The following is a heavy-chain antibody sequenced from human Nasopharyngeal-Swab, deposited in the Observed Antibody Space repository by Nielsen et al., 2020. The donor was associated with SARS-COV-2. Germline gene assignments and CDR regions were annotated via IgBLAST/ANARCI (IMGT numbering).Heavy chain of an antibody. CDR1: GGSISSGGYY. V-gene: IGHV4-31*03. CDR3: ARAMIVVVINALDI. J-gene: IGHJ3*02. CDR2: IYYSGST. D-gene: IGHD3-22*01. Sequence: SETLSLTCTVSGGSISSGGYYWSWIRQHPGKGLEWIGYIYYSGSTYYNPSLKSRVTISVDTSKNQFSLKLSSVTAADTAVYYCARAMIVVVINALDIWGQGTMVTVSS.